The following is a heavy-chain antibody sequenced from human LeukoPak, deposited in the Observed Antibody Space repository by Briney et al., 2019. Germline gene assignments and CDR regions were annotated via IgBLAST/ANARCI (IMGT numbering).Heavy chain of an antibody. CDR2: IYYSGST. CDR3: ARVSGDSGYEAWFDP. D-gene: IGHD5-12*01. CDR1: GXSISSSSYY. Sequence: SETLSLTCTVSGXSISSSSYYWGWIRQPPGKGLEWIGSIYYSGSTYYNPSLKSRVTISVDTSKNQFSLKLSSVTAADTAVYYCARVSGDSGYEAWFDPWGQGTLVTVSS. V-gene: IGHV4-39*07. J-gene: IGHJ5*02.